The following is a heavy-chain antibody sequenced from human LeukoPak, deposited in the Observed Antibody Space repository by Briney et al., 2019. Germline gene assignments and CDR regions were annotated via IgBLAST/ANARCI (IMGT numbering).Heavy chain of an antibody. Sequence: GGSLSLSCAASGFTFSSYSMNWVRQAPGKGLEWVSSISSSSSYIYYADSVEGRFTISRDNAKSSLYLQMNSLRAEDTAVYYCASARRYFDWLLEYYFDYWGQGTLVTVSS. CDR1: GFTFSSYS. CDR2: ISSSSSYI. V-gene: IGHV3-21*01. D-gene: IGHD3-9*01. CDR3: ASARRYFDWLLEYYFDY. J-gene: IGHJ4*02.